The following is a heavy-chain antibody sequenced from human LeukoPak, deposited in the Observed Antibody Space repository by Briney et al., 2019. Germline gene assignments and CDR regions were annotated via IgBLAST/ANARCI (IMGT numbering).Heavy chain of an antibody. CDR2: IKQDGSEK. CDR3: ARNVYRTFYF. D-gene: IGHD1-14*01. J-gene: IGHJ4*02. Sequence: PGGSLRLSCAASGFTFSTYWMSWVRQAPGKGLEWVANIKQDGSEKYYVDSVKDVFIISGANNKNSLYQQMNSLRVEATAAYFCARNVYRTFYFWHQGTLVSVSS. CDR1: GFTFSTYW. V-gene: IGHV3-7*01.